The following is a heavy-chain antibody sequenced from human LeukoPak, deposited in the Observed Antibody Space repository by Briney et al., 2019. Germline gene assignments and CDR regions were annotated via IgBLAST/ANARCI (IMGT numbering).Heavy chain of an antibody. CDR2: IHNNGIT. J-gene: IGHJ4*02. CDR3: ARARSGDDYSVDY. D-gene: IGHD4-11*01. CDR1: Y. V-gene: IGHV4-31*02. Sequence: YWSWIRXXPXKGLEWIGYIHNNGITYYNPSLKSRVTISVDTSKNQFSLKLSSVTAADTAVYYCARARSGDDYSVDYWGQGTLVTVSS.